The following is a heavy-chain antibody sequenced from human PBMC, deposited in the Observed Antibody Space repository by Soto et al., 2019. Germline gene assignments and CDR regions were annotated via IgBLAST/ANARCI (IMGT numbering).Heavy chain of an antibody. Sequence: SETLSLTCAVSGGSISSGGYSWSWIRQPPGKGLEWIGYIYHSGSTYYNPSLKCRVTISVDRSKNQFSLKLTSVTATDTAVYYCARQGFGPLHGLVDVWGQGTTVTVSS. CDR2: IYHSGST. D-gene: IGHD3-10*01. J-gene: IGHJ6*02. CDR1: GGSISSGGYS. V-gene: IGHV4-30-2*01. CDR3: ARQGFGPLHGLVDV.